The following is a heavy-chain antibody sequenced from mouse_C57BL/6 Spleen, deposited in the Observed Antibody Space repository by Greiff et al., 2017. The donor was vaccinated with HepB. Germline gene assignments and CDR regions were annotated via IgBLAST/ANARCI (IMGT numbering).Heavy chain of an antibody. J-gene: IGHJ1*03. Sequence: QVQLQQPGAELVKPRASVKMSCKASGYTFTSYWITWVKQRPGQGLEWIGDIYPGSGSTNYNEKFKSKATLTVDTSSSTAYMQLSSLTSEDSAVYYCARGYGNYVDWYFDVWGTGTTVTVSS. CDR3: ARGYGNYVDWYFDV. V-gene: IGHV1-55*01. D-gene: IGHD2-1*01. CDR1: GYTFTSYW. CDR2: IYPGSGST.